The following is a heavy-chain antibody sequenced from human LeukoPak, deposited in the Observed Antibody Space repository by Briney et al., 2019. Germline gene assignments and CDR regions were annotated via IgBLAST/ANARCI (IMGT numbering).Heavy chain of an antibody. CDR2: IYTSGST. J-gene: IGHJ5*02. CDR3: ARDKEYDILTDQNWFDP. Sequence: ASETLSLTRTVSGGSISSYCWSWIRQPAGKGLEWIGRIYTSGSTNYNPSLKSRVTMSVDTSKNQFSLKLSSVTAADTAVYYCARDKEYDILTDQNWFDPWGQGTLVTVSS. D-gene: IGHD3-9*01. CDR1: GGSISSYC. V-gene: IGHV4-4*07.